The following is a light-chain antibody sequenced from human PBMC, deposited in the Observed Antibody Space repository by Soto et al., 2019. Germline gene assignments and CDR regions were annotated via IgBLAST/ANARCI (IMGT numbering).Light chain of an antibody. Sequence: DIQMTQSPSTLSASVGDRVTITCRASQSISSWLAWYQQKPGKAPKLLIYDASSLESGVPSRFSGSGSGTEFTLTISSLQPDDFATYYCQQYNSPVRTFGQGTKVDI. CDR3: QQYNSPVRT. CDR2: DAS. V-gene: IGKV1-5*01. CDR1: QSISSW. J-gene: IGKJ1*01.